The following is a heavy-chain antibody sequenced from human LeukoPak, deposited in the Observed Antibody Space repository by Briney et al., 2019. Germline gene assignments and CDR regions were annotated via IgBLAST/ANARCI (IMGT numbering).Heavy chain of an antibody. V-gene: IGHV3-11*01. Sequence: PGGSLRLSCAASGFTFSDYYMSWIRQAPGKGLGWVSYISSSGSTIYYADSVKGRFTISRDNAKNSLYLQMNSLRAEDTAVYYCARVGSYYYDSSGYYYPEAFDIWGQGTMVTVSS. CDR1: GFTFSDYY. CDR2: ISSSGSTI. J-gene: IGHJ3*02. CDR3: ARVGSYYYDSSGYYYPEAFDI. D-gene: IGHD3-22*01.